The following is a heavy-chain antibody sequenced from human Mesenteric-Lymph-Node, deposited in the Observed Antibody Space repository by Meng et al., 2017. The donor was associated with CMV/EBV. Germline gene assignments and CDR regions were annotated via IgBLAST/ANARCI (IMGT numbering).Heavy chain of an antibody. D-gene: IGHD6-19*01. CDR3: AKADSGSDYFDY. V-gene: IGHV3-53*05. CDR2: IYSGGST. CDR1: GFTVSSNY. Sequence: GESLKISCAASGFTVSSNYMSWVRQAPGKGLEWVSVIYSGGSTYYADSVKGRFTISRDNSKNTVSLQMNSLRADDSAVFYCAKADSGSDYFDYWGQGTLVTVSS. J-gene: IGHJ4*02.